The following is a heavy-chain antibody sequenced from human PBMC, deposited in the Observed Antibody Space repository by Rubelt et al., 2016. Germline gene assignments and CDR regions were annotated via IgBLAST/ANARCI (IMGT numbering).Heavy chain of an antibody. CDR2: ISSNGGST. Sequence: GKGLEYVSAISSNGGSTYYADSVKGRFTISRDNSKNTLYLQMGSLRAEDMAVYYCAKGTTVIRLDYWGQGTLVTVSS. J-gene: IGHJ4*02. D-gene: IGHD4-17*01. V-gene: IGHV3-64*02. CDR3: AKGTTVIRLDY.